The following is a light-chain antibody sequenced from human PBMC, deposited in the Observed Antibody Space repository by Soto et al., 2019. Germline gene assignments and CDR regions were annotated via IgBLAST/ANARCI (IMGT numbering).Light chain of an antibody. V-gene: IGLV1-51*01. CDR3: GASDSSLSACV. J-gene: IGLJ1*01. CDR2: DND. CDR1: SSNIGSNF. Sequence: QSVLTQPPSVSAAPGQKVTISCSGSSSNIGSNFVAWYQQLPGTAPKLLIFDNDNRPSGIPDRFSGSKPVTSATLGIAGLQSGHEADYYCGASDSSLSACVFGIGTKVTVL.